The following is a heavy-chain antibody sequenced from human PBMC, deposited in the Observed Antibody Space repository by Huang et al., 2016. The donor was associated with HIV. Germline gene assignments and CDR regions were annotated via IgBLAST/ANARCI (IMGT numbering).Heavy chain of an antibody. D-gene: IGHD3-3*01. J-gene: IGHJ4*02. CDR3: ARDIAIFGEPLDS. CDR2: MNYDGST. CDR1: GVSVTRSPWY. Sequence: QPRLQESGPGLVKPSETLSLTCTVSGVSVTRSPWYWVWVRQSPGKGLEWIASMNYDGSTYYKSSLKSRLTTSLDTSKNQFSLKLTSVTAADTAVYFCARDIAIFGEPLDSWGQGTAVTVSP. V-gene: IGHV4-39*01.